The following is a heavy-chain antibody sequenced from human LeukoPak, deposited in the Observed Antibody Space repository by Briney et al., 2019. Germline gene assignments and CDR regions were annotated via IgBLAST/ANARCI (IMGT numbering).Heavy chain of an antibody. J-gene: IGHJ4*02. CDR3: AKVGVGWVAFEY. Sequence: GGSLRLSCAASGFTFSNFAMSCVRQAPGKGLQWVSAISDSGGGTFYADSVKGRFTISRDNSKNTLYLQMNSLRAEDTAVYYCAKVGVGWVAFEYWGQGTLVTVS. CDR2: ISDSGGGT. V-gene: IGHV3-23*01. D-gene: IGHD3-16*01. CDR1: GFTFSNFA.